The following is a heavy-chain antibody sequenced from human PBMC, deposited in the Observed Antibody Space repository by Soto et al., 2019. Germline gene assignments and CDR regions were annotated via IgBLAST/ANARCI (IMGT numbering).Heavy chain of an antibody. CDR3: GKDGHDAAADN. CDR1: GFAFSNYW. CDR2: IKRDGSVT. V-gene: IGHV3-74*03. D-gene: IGHD6-13*01. J-gene: IGHJ4*02. Sequence: EVQLVESGGGLVQPGESLRLSCEASGFAFSNYWMHWVRRAPGKGLEWVSRIKRDGSVTQYAGFVKGRFSISRDNAKNTMYLQLNTLRVEDTAVYYCGKDGHDAAADNWGQGTLVTVSS.